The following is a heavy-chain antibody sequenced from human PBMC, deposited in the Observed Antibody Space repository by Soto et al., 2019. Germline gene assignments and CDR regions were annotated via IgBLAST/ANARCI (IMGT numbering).Heavy chain of an antibody. CDR2: IYYSGST. D-gene: IGHD2-2*01. J-gene: IGHJ6*02. Sequence: LSLTCTVSGGSISSSSYYWGWIRQPPGKGLEWIGSIYYSGSTYYNPSLKSRVTISVDTSKNQFSLKLSSVTAADTAVYYCARHGRCSSTSCYSGRYYYYGMDVWGQGTTVTVSS. CDR1: GGSISSSSYY. CDR3: ARHGRCSSTSCYSGRYYYYGMDV. V-gene: IGHV4-39*01.